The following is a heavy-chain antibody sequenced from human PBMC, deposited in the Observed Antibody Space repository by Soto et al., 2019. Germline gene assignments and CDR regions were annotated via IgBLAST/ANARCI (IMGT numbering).Heavy chain of an antibody. D-gene: IGHD1-1*01. V-gene: IGHV3-30*03. CDR2: VSYDGSGK. Sequence: QVQLVESGGGVVQPGRSLRLSCVGSGFTFSSYGIHWVRQAPGKGLEWVAVVSYDGSGKYYADSVEGRFTISRDNSKNTLYLQMNTLGVEDTAVYHCARDAEAYVNVMGTIRSGYYYHGLDVWGQGTTVFVSS. CDR1: GFTFSSYG. J-gene: IGHJ6*02. CDR3: ARDAEAYVNVMGTIRSGYYYHGLDV.